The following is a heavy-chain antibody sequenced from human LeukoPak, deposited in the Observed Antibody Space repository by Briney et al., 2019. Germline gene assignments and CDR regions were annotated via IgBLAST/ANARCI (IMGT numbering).Heavy chain of an antibody. CDR3: GILTLSPG. CDR1: GITHSNYW. V-gene: IGHV3-74*01. Sequence: GGSLRLSCAASGITHSNYWIHWVRQAPGKGLVWVSRVSYDGHNTNYADSVKGRFTISRDNAKNTLYLQMNRLRVEGTAVYYCGILTLSPGWGQGTLVTVSS. D-gene: IGHD2-8*01. J-gene: IGHJ4*02. CDR2: VSYDGHNT.